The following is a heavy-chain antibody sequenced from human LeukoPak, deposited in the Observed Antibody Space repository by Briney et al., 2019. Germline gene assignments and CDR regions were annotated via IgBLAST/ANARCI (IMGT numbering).Heavy chain of an antibody. J-gene: IGHJ4*02. D-gene: IGHD2-15*01. V-gene: IGHV1-46*01. CDR2: INPSGGST. CDR1: GYTFTSYY. Sequence: ASVKVSCKASGYTFTSYYMHWVRQAPGQGLEWMGIINPSGGSTSYAQKFQGRVTMTRDTSTSTVYMELSSLRSEDTAVYYCASDSGGVGFYVYWGQGTLVTASS. CDR3: ASDSGGVGFYVY.